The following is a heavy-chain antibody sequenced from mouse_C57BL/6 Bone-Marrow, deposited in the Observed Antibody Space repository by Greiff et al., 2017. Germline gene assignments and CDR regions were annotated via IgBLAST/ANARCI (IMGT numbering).Heavy chain of an antibody. V-gene: IGHV1-47*01. D-gene: IGHD2-4*01. Sequence: VQLLESGAGLVKPGASVKLSCTASGFTFTTYPIAWMRQTQGKSLEWVGNFHPYNDDTKYTETFKGRATLTVDISSSTVYLELSRLTSDDSAVYYCARGGNYDGYYFDYWGQGTTLTVSA. J-gene: IGHJ2*01. CDR2: FHPYNDDT. CDR1: GFTFTTYP. CDR3: ARGGNYDGYYFDY.